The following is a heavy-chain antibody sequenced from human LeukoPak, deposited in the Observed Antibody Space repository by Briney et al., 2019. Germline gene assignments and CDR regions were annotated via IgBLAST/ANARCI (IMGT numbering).Heavy chain of an antibody. J-gene: IGHJ3*02. CDR2: INHSGST. D-gene: IGHD4-23*01. V-gene: IGHV4-34*01. CDR1: GGSFSGYY. Sequence: SETLSLTCAVYGGSFSGYYWSWIRQPPGKGLEWIGEINHSGSTNYNPSLKSRVTISVDTSKNQFSLKLSSVTAADTAVYYCAGGTMVVTRRAFDIWGQGTMVTVSS. CDR3: AGGTMVVTRRAFDI.